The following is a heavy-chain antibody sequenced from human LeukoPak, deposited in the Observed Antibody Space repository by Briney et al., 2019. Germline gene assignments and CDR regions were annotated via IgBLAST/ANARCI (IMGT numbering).Heavy chain of an antibody. CDR3: AREPSFEYSSSPGSSGTYYYYYYYMDV. J-gene: IGHJ6*03. CDR1: GYTFTSYY. CDR2: INPSGGST. V-gene: IGHV1-46*01. D-gene: IGHD6-6*01. Sequence: ASVKVSCKASGYTFTSYYMHWVRQAPGQGLEWMGIINPSGGSTSYAKKCQGRVTMTRDMSTSTVYMELSRLRSEDTAVYYCAREPSFEYSSSPGSSGTYYYYYYYMDVWGKGTTVTVSS.